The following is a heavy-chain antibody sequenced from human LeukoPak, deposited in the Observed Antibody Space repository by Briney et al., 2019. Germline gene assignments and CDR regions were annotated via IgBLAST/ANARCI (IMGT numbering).Heavy chain of an antibody. CDR3: ATYSHWVAGDV. J-gene: IGHJ6*02. CDR2: MNQDGSEK. D-gene: IGHD3-16*01. V-gene: IGHV3-7*01. Sequence: SGGSLRLSCAASGFTFSSYAMSWVRQAPGKGLEWVANMNQDGSEKDYVDSVKGRFTITRDNARKSLYLQMSILRVEDTAAYYCATYSHWVAGDVWGQGTTVTVSS. CDR1: GFTFSSYA.